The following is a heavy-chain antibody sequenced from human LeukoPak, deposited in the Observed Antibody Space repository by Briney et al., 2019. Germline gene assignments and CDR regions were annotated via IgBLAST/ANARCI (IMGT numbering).Heavy chain of an antibody. CDR1: GFTFSSYA. Sequence: GGSLRLSCAASGFTFSSYAMSWVRQAPGKGLEWVSAISGSGGSTYYADSVKGRFTISRDNSKNTLYLQMNSLRAEDTAVYYCARDPAPPDSGTYYKYSDYWGQGTLFTVSS. CDR2: ISGSGGST. D-gene: IGHD3-10*01. CDR3: ARDPAPPDSGTYYKYSDY. J-gene: IGHJ4*02. V-gene: IGHV3-23*01.